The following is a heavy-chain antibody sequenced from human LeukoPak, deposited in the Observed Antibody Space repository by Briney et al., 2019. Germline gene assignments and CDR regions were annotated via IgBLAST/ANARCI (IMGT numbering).Heavy chain of an antibody. CDR1: GYTFTTYY. Sequence: ASVKVSCKASGYTFTTYYMHWVRQAPGQGLEWMGMINPSDGGTTYAQKFQGRVTMTRDTSTSTAYMELSRLRSDDTAVYYCARGHRDAYYMDVWGKGTTVTVSS. CDR3: ARGHRDAYYMDV. J-gene: IGHJ6*03. V-gene: IGHV1-46*01. CDR2: INPSDGGT.